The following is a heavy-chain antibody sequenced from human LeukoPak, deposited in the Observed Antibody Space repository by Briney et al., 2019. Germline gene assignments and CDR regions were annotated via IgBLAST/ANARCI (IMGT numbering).Heavy chain of an antibody. Sequence: ASVKVSCKASGYTFTSYGISWVRQAPGQGLEWMGWISAYNGNTNYAQKLQGRVTMTTDTSTSTAYMELSSLRSEDTAVYYCATVGALPGIAVIDAFDIWGQGTMVTVSS. D-gene: IGHD6-13*01. CDR1: GYTFTSYG. V-gene: IGHV1-18*01. CDR3: ATVGALPGIAVIDAFDI. CDR2: ISAYNGNT. J-gene: IGHJ3*02.